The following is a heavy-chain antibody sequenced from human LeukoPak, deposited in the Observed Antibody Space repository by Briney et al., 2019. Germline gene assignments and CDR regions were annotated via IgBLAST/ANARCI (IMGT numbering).Heavy chain of an antibody. D-gene: IGHD4-23*01. V-gene: IGHV4-39*01. J-gene: IGHJ6*03. CDR2: LDSSGST. CDR3: ARSHDDGGLYFYYYMDV. Sequence: SETLSLTCTVSGGSISSRSDNWGWIRQTPGKGLEWIGNLDSSGSTYYNPSLKSRVTISVGTSKNQFSLNLRSVTAADTAMYFCARSHDDGGLYFYYYMDVWGKGTTVTVSS. CDR1: GGSISSRSDN.